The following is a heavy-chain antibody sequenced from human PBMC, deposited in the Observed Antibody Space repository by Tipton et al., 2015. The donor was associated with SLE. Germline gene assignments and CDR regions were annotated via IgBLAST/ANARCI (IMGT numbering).Heavy chain of an antibody. CDR3: ARQELNQLKLKGYYYRMYF. CDR1: GYTFTSYG. D-gene: IGHD1-7*01. CDR2: ISAYNGNT. J-gene: IGHJ6*04. Sequence: QLVQSGAEGKKTGASVKVSCKASGYTFTSYGISWVRQAPGQGLEWMGWISAYNGNTNYAQKLQVRVTMTTDTSTSTAYMELRSLRSDDTAVYYCARQELNQLKLKGYYYRMYFGGKGTTVTVSS. V-gene: IGHV1-18*01.